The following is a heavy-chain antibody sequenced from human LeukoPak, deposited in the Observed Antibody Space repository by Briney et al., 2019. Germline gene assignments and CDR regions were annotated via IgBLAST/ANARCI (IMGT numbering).Heavy chain of an antibody. V-gene: IGHV3-21*06. J-gene: IGHJ4*02. Sequence: PGGSLRLSCAASGFIFGKYWMSWVRQAPGKGLEWVSSISRSGEYKYYVDSVKGRFTISRDNTKNLLYLQMNSLRAEDTGIYFCARGPMVGPYKGYFDYWGQGTLVTVSS. CDR1: GFIFGKYW. CDR3: ARGPMVGPYKGYFDY. D-gene: IGHD4/OR15-4a*01. CDR2: ISRSGEYK.